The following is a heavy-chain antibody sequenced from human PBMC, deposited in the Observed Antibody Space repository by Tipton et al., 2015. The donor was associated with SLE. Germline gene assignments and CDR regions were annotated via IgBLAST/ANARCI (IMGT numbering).Heavy chain of an antibody. CDR2: ISRDGSNT. CDR3: GRGVYSEGSVGMDV. D-gene: IGHD3-22*01. CDR1: GFTFRTYW. V-gene: IGHV3-74*01. J-gene: IGHJ6*02. Sequence: SLRLSCTASGFTFRTYWMHWVRQVPGKGLVWVARISRDGSNTYYADSVEGRFTISRDNAKNTLYLQMHSLRVDDTAVYYCGRGVYSEGSVGMDVWGQGTTVTVSS.